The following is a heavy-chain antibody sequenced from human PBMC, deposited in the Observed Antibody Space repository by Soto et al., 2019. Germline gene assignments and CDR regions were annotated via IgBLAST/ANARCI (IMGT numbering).Heavy chain of an antibody. J-gene: IGHJ6*02. Sequence: EVQLVESGGGLVQPGGSLRLSCAASGFTFSDHYMDWVRQAPGKGLEWVGRTRNKANSYTTEYAASVKGRFTISRDDSKNSLYLQMNSLKTEDTAMYYCARVDSMVQWLPPNRYYYYYGMDVWGQGTTVTVSS. CDR3: ARVDSMVQWLPPNRYYYYYGMDV. CDR1: GFTFSDHY. CDR2: TRNKANSYTT. V-gene: IGHV3-72*01. D-gene: IGHD6-19*01.